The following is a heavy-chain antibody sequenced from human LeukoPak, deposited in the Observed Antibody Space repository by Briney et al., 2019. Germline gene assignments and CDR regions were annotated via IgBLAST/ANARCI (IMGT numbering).Heavy chain of an antibody. CDR3: ARDPYCSGGSCYWRAYWYFDL. V-gene: IGHV4-30-4*01. CDR1: GGSISSGDYY. Sequence: SQTLSLTCTVSGGSISSGDYYWSWIRQPPGKGLEWIGYIYYSGSTYYNPSLKSRVTISVDTSKNQFSLKLSSVTAADTAVYYCARDPYCSGGSCYWRAYWYFDLWGRGTLDTVSS. D-gene: IGHD2-15*01. CDR2: IYYSGST. J-gene: IGHJ2*01.